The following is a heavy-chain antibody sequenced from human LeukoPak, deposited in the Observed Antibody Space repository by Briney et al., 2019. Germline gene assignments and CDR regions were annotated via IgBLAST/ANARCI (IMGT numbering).Heavy chain of an antibody. J-gene: IGHJ5*02. CDR1: GGTFSSYA. D-gene: IGHD3-22*01. CDR2: IIPIPGIA. CDR3: ARDQSITMINWFDP. V-gene: IGHV1-69*04. Sequence: SVKVSCKASGGTFSSYAISWVRQAPGQGLEWMGRIIPIPGIANYAQKFQGRVTITADKSTSTAYMELSSLRSEDTAVYYCARDQSITMINWFDPWGQGTLVTVSS.